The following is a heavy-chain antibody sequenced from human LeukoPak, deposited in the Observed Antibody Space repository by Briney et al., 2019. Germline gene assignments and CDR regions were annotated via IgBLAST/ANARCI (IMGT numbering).Heavy chain of an antibody. CDR3: ARDLVYGSSWSTY. Sequence: ASVKVSCKASGYTFTGYYMHWVRQAPGQGLEWMGWINPNSGGTNYAQKFQGRVTMTRDTSISTAYMELSRLRSDDTAVYYCARDLVYGSSWSTYWGQGTLVTVSS. V-gene: IGHV1-2*02. CDR2: INPNSGGT. J-gene: IGHJ4*02. D-gene: IGHD6-13*01. CDR1: GYTFTGYY.